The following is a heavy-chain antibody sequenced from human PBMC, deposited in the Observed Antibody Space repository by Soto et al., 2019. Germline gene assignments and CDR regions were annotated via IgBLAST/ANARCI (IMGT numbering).Heavy chain of an antibody. CDR2: ISSSSSYI. V-gene: IGHV3-21*01. D-gene: IGHD3-10*01. CDR3: ARDGGGQLLWFGENYYYGMDV. Sequence: EVQLVESGGGLVKPGGSLRLSCAASGFTFSSYSMNWVRQAPGKGLEWVSSISSSSSYIYYADSVKGRFTISRDNAKNSLYLQMNSLRAEDTAVYYCARDGGGQLLWFGENYYYGMDVWGQGTTVTVSS. CDR1: GFTFSSYS. J-gene: IGHJ6*02.